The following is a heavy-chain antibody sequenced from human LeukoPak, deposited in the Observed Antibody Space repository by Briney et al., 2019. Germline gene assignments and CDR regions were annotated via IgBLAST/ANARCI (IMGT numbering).Heavy chain of an antibody. Sequence: GASVKVSCKASGYTFTGYYMHWVRQAPGRGLEWMGWINPNSGATKYAQKFQGRVTMTRDTSISTAYMEVSRLRFDDTAVYYCARDGGWYQFLWWFDPWGQGTLVTVSS. D-gene: IGHD2-2*01. CDR3: ARDGGWYQFLWWFDP. CDR1: GYTFTGYY. CDR2: INPNSGAT. J-gene: IGHJ5*02. V-gene: IGHV1-2*02.